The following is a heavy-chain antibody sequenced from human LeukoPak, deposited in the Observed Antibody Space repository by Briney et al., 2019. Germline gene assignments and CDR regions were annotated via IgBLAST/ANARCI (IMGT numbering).Heavy chain of an antibody. Sequence: GGSLRLSCAASGFTFSSYSMNWVRQAPGKGLEWVSVIYSGGSTYYADSVKGRFTISRDNSKNTLYLQMNSLRAEDTAVYYCARVAVAGTGYDAFDIWGQGTMVTVSS. CDR3: ARVAVAGTGYDAFDI. CDR2: IYSGGST. CDR1: GFTFSSYS. V-gene: IGHV3-53*01. J-gene: IGHJ3*02. D-gene: IGHD6-19*01.